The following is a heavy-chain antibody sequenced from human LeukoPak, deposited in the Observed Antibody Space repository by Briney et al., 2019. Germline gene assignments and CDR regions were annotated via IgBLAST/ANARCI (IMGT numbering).Heavy chain of an antibody. CDR1: GFTFSSYA. J-gene: IGHJ3*01. CDR3: ARVPSPGDRFLEWLLCV. V-gene: IGHV3-30-3*01. Sequence: QSGGSLRLSCAASGFTFSSYAMHWVRQAPGKGLEWVAVISYDGSNKYYADSVKGRFTISRDNSKNTLYLQMNSLRAEDTSVYYCARVPSPGDRFLEWLLCVWGQGTMVTLSS. CDR2: ISYDGSNK. D-gene: IGHD3-3*01.